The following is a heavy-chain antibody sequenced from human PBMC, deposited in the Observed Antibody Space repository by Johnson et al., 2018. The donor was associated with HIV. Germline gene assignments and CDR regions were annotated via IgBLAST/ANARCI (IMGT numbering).Heavy chain of an antibody. CDR2: INWNRGRT. V-gene: IGHV3-20*04. J-gene: IGHJ3*02. Sequence: VQLVESGVGVVQPGRSLRLSCAASGFTFDDYGMSWVRQAPGKGLEWVSGINWNRGRTGYADSVEGRVTISRDNAKNSLYLQMNSLRAEDTAVYYCASKRSAFDIWGQGTMVTVSS. D-gene: IGHD5-24*01. CDR3: ASKRSAFDI. CDR1: GFTFDDYG.